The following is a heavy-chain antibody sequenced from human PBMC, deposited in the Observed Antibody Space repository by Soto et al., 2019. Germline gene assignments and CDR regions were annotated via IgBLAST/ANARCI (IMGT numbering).Heavy chain of an antibody. CDR2: INAGNGNT. Sequence: ASVKVSCKASGYTFTSYAMHWVRQAPGQRLEWMGWINAGNGNTKYSQKFQGRVTITRDTSASTAYMELSSLRSEDTAVYYCARKGGGTNSYYYDYMDVWGKGTTVTVSS. V-gene: IGHV1-3*01. D-gene: IGHD1-26*01. CDR3: ARKGGGTNSYYYDYMDV. CDR1: GYTFTSYA. J-gene: IGHJ6*03.